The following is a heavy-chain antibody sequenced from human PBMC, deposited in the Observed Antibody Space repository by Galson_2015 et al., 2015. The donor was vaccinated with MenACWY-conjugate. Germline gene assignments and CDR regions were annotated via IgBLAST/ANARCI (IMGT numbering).Heavy chain of an antibody. CDR1: GFTFNTYG. Sequence: SLRLSCAASGFTFNTYGIHWVRQAPGKGLEWVANIKQDGREKNYVESVKGRFTISRDNADNSVYLQMDSLRVEDTAVYYCARDTRGHFDYWGQGTLVTFSS. CDR2: IKQDGREK. J-gene: IGHJ4*02. V-gene: IGHV3-7*03. CDR3: ARDTRGHFDY.